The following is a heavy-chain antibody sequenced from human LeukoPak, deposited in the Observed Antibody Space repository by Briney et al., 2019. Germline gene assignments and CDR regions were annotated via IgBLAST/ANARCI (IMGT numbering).Heavy chain of an antibody. CDR3: ARELGYYDSSGYFRAPYYFDY. D-gene: IGHD3-22*01. V-gene: IGHV3-72*01. J-gene: IGHJ4*02. CDR1: GFTFSDHY. Sequence: PGGSLRLSCAASGFTFSDHYMDWVRQAPGKGLEWGGRIRKKGNSYTTEYAASVKGRFTISRDDSKSSLYLQMSSLKTEDTAVYYCARELGYYDSSGYFRAPYYFDYWGQGALVTVSS. CDR2: IRKKGNSYTT.